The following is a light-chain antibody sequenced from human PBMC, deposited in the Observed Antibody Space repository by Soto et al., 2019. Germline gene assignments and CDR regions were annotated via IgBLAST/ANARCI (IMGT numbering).Light chain of an antibody. V-gene: IGLV2-23*03. CDR3: CSYADSSTVG. CDR1: SSDVGSYNL. J-gene: IGLJ2*01. Sequence: HSVLTQPASVSGSPGQSITISCTGISSDVGSYNLVSWYQQHPGKAPKLMIYEGSKRPSGVSNRFSGSKSGNTASLTVSGLQTEDEADYYCCSYADSSTVGFGGGTKVTVL. CDR2: EGS.